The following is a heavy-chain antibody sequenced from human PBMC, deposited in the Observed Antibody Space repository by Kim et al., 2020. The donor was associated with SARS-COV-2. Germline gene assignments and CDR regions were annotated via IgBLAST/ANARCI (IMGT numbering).Heavy chain of an antibody. D-gene: IGHD3-16*02. V-gene: IGHV3-23*01. CDR3: AKDRQGGFVGLGELSAIDY. Sequence: RFTISRDNSKNTLYLQMNSLRAEDTAVYYCAKDRQGGFVGLGELSAIDYWGQGTLVTVSS. J-gene: IGHJ4*02.